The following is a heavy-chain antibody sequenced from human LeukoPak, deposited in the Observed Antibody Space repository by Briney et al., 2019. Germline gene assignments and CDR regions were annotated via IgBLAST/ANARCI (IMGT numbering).Heavy chain of an antibody. Sequence: VASVKVSCKASGYTFTGYYMHWVRQAPGQGLEWMGWINPNSGGTNYAQKFQGRVTMTRDTSITTAYMELSRLRSDDTAVYYCARDFNGDYDFDYWGQGTLVTVSS. CDR2: INPNSGGT. V-gene: IGHV1-2*02. CDR3: ARDFNGDYDFDY. D-gene: IGHD4-17*01. CDR1: GYTFTGYY. J-gene: IGHJ4*02.